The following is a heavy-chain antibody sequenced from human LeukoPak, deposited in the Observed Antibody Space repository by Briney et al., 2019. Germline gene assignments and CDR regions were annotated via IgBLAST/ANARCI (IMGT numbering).Heavy chain of an antibody. V-gene: IGHV4-59*08. CDR1: GGSISSYY. CDR3: ARADSSGYRGRAFDI. D-gene: IGHD3-22*01. J-gene: IGHJ3*02. CDR2: IYYSGST. Sequence: PSETLSLTCAVSGGSISSYYWSWIRQPPGKGLEWIGYIYYSGSTNYNPSLKSRVTISVDTSKNQFSLKLSSVTAADTAVYYCARADSSGYRGRAFDIWGQGTMVTVSS.